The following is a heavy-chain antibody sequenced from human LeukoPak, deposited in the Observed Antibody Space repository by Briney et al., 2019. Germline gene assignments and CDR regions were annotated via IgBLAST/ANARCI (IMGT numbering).Heavy chain of an antibody. D-gene: IGHD6-13*01. CDR1: GFTFSSYA. Sequence: GRSLRLSCAASGFTFSSYAMHWVRQAPGKGLEWVAVIWYDGSNKYYADSVKGRFTISRDNSKNTLYLQMNSLRAEDTAVYYCARDIDSSSWYGLFDYWGQGTLVTVSS. CDR2: IWYDGSNK. J-gene: IGHJ4*02. V-gene: IGHV3-33*08. CDR3: ARDIDSSSWYGLFDY.